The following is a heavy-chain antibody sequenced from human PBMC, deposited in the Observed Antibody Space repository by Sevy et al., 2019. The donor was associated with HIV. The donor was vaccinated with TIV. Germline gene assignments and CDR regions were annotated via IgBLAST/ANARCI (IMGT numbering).Heavy chain of an antibody. V-gene: IGHV3-21*01. CDR2: ISSSSSYI. CDR1: GFTFSSYS. Sequence: GGSLRLSCAASGFTFSSYSMNWVRQAPGKGLEWVSSISSSSSYIYYADSGKGRFTISRDNAKNSLYLQMNSLRAEDTAVYYCASAQWLNWFDPWGQGTLVTVSS. CDR3: ASAQWLNWFDP. D-gene: IGHD5-12*01. J-gene: IGHJ5*02.